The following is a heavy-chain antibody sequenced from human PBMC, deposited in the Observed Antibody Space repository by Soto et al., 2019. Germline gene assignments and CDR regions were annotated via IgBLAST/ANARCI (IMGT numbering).Heavy chain of an antibody. D-gene: IGHD2-21*02. CDR2: INIGSGNT. J-gene: IGHJ6*02. Sequence: ASVKVSCKASGYAFSSYAMHWVRQAPGQRLEWMGWINIGSGNTEYSQNFQDRITITRDTSARTVYMELSGLRSEDTAVYYCARDGGDCGYRLAYYYYIGMDVWGQGTTVTVS. V-gene: IGHV1-3*04. CDR1: GYAFSSYA. CDR3: ARDGGDCGYRLAYYYYIGMDV.